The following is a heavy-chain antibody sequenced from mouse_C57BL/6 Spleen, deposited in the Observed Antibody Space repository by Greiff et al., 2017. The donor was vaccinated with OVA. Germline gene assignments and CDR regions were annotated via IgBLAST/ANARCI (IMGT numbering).Heavy chain of an antibody. Sequence: VQLQQPGAELVRPGSSVKLSCKASGYTFTSYWMHWVKQRPIQGLEWIGNIDPSDCETHYNQKFKDKAKLTVDKSSSTAYMQLSSLTSEDSAVYYCARNSSTGAMDYWGQGTSVTVSS. D-gene: IGHD1-1*01. CDR1: GYTFTSYW. CDR3: ARNSSTGAMDY. J-gene: IGHJ4*01. V-gene: IGHV1-52*01. CDR2: IDPSDCET.